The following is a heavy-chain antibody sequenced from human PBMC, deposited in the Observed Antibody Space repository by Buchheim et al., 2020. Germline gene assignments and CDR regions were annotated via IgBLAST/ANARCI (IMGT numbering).Heavy chain of an antibody. V-gene: IGHV3-15*01. CDR1: GFTFSNAW. J-gene: IGHJ6*02. CDR3: TTDLGDCSGGSCFTAGHYYYYYGMDV. D-gene: IGHD2-15*01. CDR2: IKSKTDGGTT. Sequence: EVQLVESGGGLVKPGGSLRLSCAASGFTFSNAWMSWVRQAPGKGLEWVGRIKSKTDGGTTDYAAPVKGRFTISRDDSKTTLYLQMNSLKTEDTAVYYFTTDLGDCSGGSCFTAGHYYYYYGMDVWGQGTT.